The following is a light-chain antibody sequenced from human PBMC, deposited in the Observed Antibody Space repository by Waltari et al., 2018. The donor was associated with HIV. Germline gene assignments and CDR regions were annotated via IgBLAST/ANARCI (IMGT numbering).Light chain of an antibody. Sequence: QSVLTQPPSASGTPGQRVTISCSGSSSNIGTNYVYWYQQLPGTAPKFLIYRNRRRPSRVPVRVSVSKSGTSASLAISGRRSEDEAVYYCSSWDDSRSGVVFGGGTKLTVL. CDR1: SSNIGTNY. CDR2: RNR. CDR3: SSWDDSRSGVV. V-gene: IGLV1-47*01. J-gene: IGLJ2*01.